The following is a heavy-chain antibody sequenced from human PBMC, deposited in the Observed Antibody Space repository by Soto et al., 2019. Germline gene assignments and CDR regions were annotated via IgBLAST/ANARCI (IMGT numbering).Heavy chain of an antibody. J-gene: IGHJ5*02. CDR2: ISAYNGNT. D-gene: IGHD3-3*01. V-gene: IGHV1-18*04. Sequence: ASVKVSCKASGYTFTSYGISWVRQAPGQGLEWMGWISAYNGNTNYAQKLQGRVTMTTDTSTSTAYMELRSLRSDDTAVYYCARVGNLRFLEWLPYPLTWCDPWGQGTLVTVSS. CDR1: GYTFTSYG. CDR3: ARVGNLRFLEWLPYPLTWCDP.